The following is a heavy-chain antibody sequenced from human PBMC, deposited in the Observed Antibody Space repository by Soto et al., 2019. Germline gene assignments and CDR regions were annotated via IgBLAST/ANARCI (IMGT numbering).Heavy chain of an antibody. J-gene: IGHJ5*02. Sequence: SETLSLTCSVSGGSISSIDYFWSWIRQPPGKGLEWIGFIYHTGTTYYNPSLRSRVTISIDTSKSQFSMKLNSVTAADTAVYYCARVMAAMQNWLDPGGQGTLVTVSS. V-gene: IGHV4-30-4*01. D-gene: IGHD2-2*01. CDR1: GGSISSIDYF. CDR2: IYHTGTT. CDR3: ARVMAAMQNWLDP.